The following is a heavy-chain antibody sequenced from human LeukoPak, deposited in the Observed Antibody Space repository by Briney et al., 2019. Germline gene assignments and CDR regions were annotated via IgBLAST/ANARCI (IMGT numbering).Heavy chain of an antibody. Sequence: GGSLRLSCAASGFTFSSYWMSWVRQAPGKGLEWVANIKQDGSEKYYVDSVKGRFAISRDNAKNSLYLQMNSLRAEDTAVYYCAREGPYCSGGSCYLLRFDYWGQGTLVTVSS. CDR2: IKQDGSEK. J-gene: IGHJ4*02. D-gene: IGHD2-15*01. V-gene: IGHV3-7*01. CDR1: GFTFSSYW. CDR3: AREGPYCSGGSCYLLRFDY.